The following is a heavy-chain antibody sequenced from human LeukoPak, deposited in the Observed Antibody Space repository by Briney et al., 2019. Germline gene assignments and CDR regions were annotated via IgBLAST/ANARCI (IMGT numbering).Heavy chain of an antibody. D-gene: IGHD3-10*01. CDR3: AWTAVAMVRGVVATSMDV. Sequence: GGSLRLSCAASGFTFSSYGMHWVRQAPGKGLEWVAFIRYDGSNKYYADSVKGRFTISRDNSKNTLYLQMSSLRAEDTAVYYCAWTAVAMVRGVVATSMDVWGQGTTVTVSS. CDR1: GFTFSSYG. CDR2: IRYDGSNK. J-gene: IGHJ6*02. V-gene: IGHV3-30*02.